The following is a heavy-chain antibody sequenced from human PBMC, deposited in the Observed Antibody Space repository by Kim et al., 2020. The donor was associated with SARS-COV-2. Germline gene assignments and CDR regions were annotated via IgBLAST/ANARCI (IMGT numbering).Heavy chain of an antibody. V-gene: IGHV3-48*02. CDR2: ISSSSSTI. CDR1: GFTFSSYS. J-gene: IGHJ4*02. CDR3: ARSDDYVWGSYRSSYFDY. D-gene: IGHD3-16*02. Sequence: GGSLRLSCAASGFTFSSYSMNWVRQAPGKGLEWVSYISSSSSTIYYADSVKGRFTISRDNAKNSLYLQMNSLRDEDTAVYYCARSDDYVWGSYRSSYFDYWGQGTLVTVSS.